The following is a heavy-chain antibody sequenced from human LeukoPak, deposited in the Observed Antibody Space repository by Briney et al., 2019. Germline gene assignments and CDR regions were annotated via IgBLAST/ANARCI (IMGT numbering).Heavy chain of an antibody. CDR3: AKDGKTRNWNYYQAKPVY. Sequence: GGSLRLSCAASGFTFSDYYMSWIRQAPGKGLEWVSYISSSGSTIYYADSVKGRFTISRDNANNSLYLQMNSLRAEDTAVYYCAKDGKTRNWNYYQAKPVYWGQGTLVTVSS. V-gene: IGHV3-11*01. CDR1: GFTFSDYY. J-gene: IGHJ4*02. D-gene: IGHD1-7*01. CDR2: ISSSGSTI.